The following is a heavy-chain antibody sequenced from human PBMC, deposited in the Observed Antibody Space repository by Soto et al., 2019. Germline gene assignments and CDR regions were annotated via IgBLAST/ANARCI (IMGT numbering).Heavy chain of an antibody. D-gene: IGHD6-13*01. Sequence: GGSLRLSCAASGFTFSSYAMSWVRQAPGKGLEWVSAISGSGGSTYYADSVKGRFTISRDNSKNTLYLQMNSLRAEDTAVYYCAKVFRQQLKGYYFDYWGQGTLVTVSS. V-gene: IGHV3-23*01. J-gene: IGHJ4*02. CDR1: GFTFSSYA. CDR2: ISGSGGST. CDR3: AKVFRQQLKGYYFDY.